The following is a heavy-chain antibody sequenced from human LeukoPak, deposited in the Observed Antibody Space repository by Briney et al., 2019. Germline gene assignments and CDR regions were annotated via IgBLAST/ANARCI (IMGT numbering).Heavy chain of an antibody. Sequence: PGGSLRLSCAASGFTSSSYDMHWVRQATGKGLEWGSAIGTAGDPYYPGSVKGRFTISRENAKNSLYLQMNSLRAGDTAVYYCARAGSGWSLEYYFDYWGQGTLVTVSS. D-gene: IGHD6-19*01. CDR1: GFTSSSYD. J-gene: IGHJ4*02. CDR3: ARAGSGWSLEYYFDY. CDR2: IGTAGDP. V-gene: IGHV3-13*05.